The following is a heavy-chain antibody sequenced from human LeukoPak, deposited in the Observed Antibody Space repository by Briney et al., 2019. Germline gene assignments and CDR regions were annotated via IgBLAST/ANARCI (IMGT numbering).Heavy chain of an antibody. V-gene: IGHV4-30-4*01. CDR2: IYYSGST. J-gene: IGHJ6*04. CDR1: GGSISSGDYY. Sequence: PSETLSLTCTVSGGSISSGDYYWSWIRQPPGKGLEWIGYIYYSGSTYYNPSLKSRVTISVDTSKNQFSLKLSSVTAADTAVYYCARDKNDYGEGDYYYYYGMDVWGKGTTVTVSS. D-gene: IGHD4-17*01. CDR3: ARDKNDYGEGDYYYYYGMDV.